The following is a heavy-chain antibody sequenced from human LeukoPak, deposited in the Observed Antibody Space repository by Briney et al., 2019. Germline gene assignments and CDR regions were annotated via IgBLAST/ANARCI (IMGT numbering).Heavy chain of an antibody. CDR3: AKEIAAAGTGYYYYGMDV. Sequence: PGGSLRHSCAASGFTFSSYGMHWVRQAPGKGLEWVAVISYDGSNKYYADSVKGRFTISRDNSKNTLYLQMNSLRAEDTAVYYCAKEIAAAGTGYYYYGMDVWGQGTTVTVSS. J-gene: IGHJ6*02. V-gene: IGHV3-30*18. CDR2: ISYDGSNK. D-gene: IGHD6-13*01. CDR1: GFTFSSYG.